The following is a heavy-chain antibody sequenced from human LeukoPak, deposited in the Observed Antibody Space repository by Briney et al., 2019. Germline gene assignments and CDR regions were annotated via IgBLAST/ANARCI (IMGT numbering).Heavy chain of an antibody. CDR3: AKPYCSGGSCYHSGYYYYYMDV. D-gene: IGHD2-15*01. CDR1: GFTFSSYA. V-gene: IGHV3-23*01. CDR2: ISGSGGST. Sequence: PGGSLRLSCAASGFTFSSYAMSWVRQAPGKGLERVSAISGSGGSTYYADSVKGRFTISRDNSKNTLYLQMNSLRAEDTAVYYCAKPYCSGGSCYHSGYYYYYMDVWGKGTTVTVSS. J-gene: IGHJ6*03.